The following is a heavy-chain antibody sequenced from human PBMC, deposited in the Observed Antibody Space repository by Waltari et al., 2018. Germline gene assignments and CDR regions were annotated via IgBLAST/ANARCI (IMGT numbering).Heavy chain of an antibody. Sequence: QVQLMQPGPEVKKPGASVKVSCQTSGFTFTSYHMHWVRQAPGQGLEWMGWINGNNGDRGDAQKFRGRVTLTRETSLSTIYMEMKRITSDETAVYDGAREDIVATKVFDDWGDGTLVTVSS. CDR1: GFTFTSYH. CDR3: AREDIVATKVFDD. V-gene: IGHV1-2*02. J-gene: IGHJ4*01. CDR2: INGNNGDR. D-gene: IGHD5-12*01.